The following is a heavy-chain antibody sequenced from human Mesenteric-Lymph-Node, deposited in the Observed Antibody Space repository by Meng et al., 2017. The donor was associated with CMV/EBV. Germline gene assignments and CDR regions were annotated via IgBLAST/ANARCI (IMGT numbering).Heavy chain of an antibody. CDR2: IYYSEAT. V-gene: IGHV4-59*01. J-gene: IGHJ4*02. CDR1: GGSIGSYY. CDR3: TRGNWKYVDS. D-gene: IGHD1-7*01. Sequence: SETLSLTCTVSGGSIGSYYWSWIQQPPGKGLEWIGYIYYSEATNYNPSLKSRVTISVDTSKNQFSLKLSSVTAADTAMYYCTRGNWKYVDSWGQGTLVTVSS.